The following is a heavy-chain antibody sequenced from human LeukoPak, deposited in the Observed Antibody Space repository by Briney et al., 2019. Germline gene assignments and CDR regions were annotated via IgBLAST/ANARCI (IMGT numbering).Heavy chain of an antibody. V-gene: IGHV1-18*01. D-gene: IGHD5-24*01. CDR1: GYTFTSYD. Sequence: ASVKVSCKASGYTFTSYDINWVRQATGQGLEWMGWMNPNSGNTNYAQKLQGRVTMTTDTSTSTAYMELRSLRSDDTAVYYCARDRSTLLKLLDPFDYWGQGTLVTVSS. CDR3: ARDRSTLLKLLDPFDY. CDR2: MNPNSGNT. J-gene: IGHJ4*02.